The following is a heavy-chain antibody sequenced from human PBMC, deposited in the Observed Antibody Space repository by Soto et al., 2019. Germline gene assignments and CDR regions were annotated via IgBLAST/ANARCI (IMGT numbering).Heavy chain of an antibody. Sequence: QVQLVESGGGVVQPGRSLRLSCAASGFSFSTHAMHWVRQAPGKGLECVSVISNGGTYKNYADSVKGRFTISIDNSKNTLYLQMSSLRPEDTAVYYCATGPTFYYAYWGQGTLVTVSS. CDR1: GFSFSTHA. V-gene: IGHV3-30-3*01. CDR3: ATGPTFYYAY. J-gene: IGHJ4*02. CDR2: ISNGGTYK. D-gene: IGHD3-16*01.